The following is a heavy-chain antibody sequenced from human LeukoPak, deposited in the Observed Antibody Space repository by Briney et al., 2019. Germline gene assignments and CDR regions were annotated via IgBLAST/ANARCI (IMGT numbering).Heavy chain of an antibody. Sequence: GASVKVSCKAPGYTFNSYDINWVRQATGQGLEWVGWMNPHSGNKAYAQRFQGRVSLTRNTSISTAYMELSSLRSEDTAVYYCARLPYYYNSSDYALWGQGTLVTVSS. J-gene: IGHJ4*02. CDR3: ARLPYYYNSSDYAL. D-gene: IGHD3-22*01. CDR2: MNPHSGNK. V-gene: IGHV1-8*01. CDR1: GYTFNSYD.